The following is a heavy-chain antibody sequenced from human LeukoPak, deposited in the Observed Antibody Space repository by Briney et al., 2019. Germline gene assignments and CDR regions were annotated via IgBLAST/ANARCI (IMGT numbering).Heavy chain of an antibody. CDR2: IRSKANDYAT. CDR1: GFTFSGST. CDR3: IRGAASGSYYGFDA. Sequence: SGGSLRLSCAASGFTFSGSTMHWVRQASGKGLEWVGRIRSKANDYATAYATSVKGRFTLSRDDSKNTAYLQMNSLKTEDTAVYYCIRGAASGSYYGFDAWGQGATVTVSS. D-gene: IGHD1-26*01. J-gene: IGHJ6*02. V-gene: IGHV3-73*01.